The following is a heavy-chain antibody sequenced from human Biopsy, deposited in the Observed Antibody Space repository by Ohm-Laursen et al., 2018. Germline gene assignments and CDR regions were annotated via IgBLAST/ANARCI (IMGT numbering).Heavy chain of an antibody. CDR3: ARRGSGGRSFDH. CDR1: GGSISSFY. J-gene: IGHJ4*02. Sequence: TLSLTCAVSGGSISSFYWTWIRQPPGKGPEWIGDISDSGSTNYKPSLKSRVIISVDTSKNQFSLNLSSVTAAGTAVYYCARRGSGGRSFDHWGQGTLVIVSS. V-gene: IGHV4-59*08. D-gene: IGHD2-15*01. CDR2: ISDSGST.